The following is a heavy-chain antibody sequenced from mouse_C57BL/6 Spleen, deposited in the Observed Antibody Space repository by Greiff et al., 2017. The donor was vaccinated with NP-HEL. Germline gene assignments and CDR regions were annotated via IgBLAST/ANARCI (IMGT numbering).Heavy chain of an antibody. Sequence: QVQLQQSGAELVKPGASVKLSCKASGYTFTSYWMHWVKQRPGQGLEWIGMIHPNSGSTNYNEKFKSKATLTVDKSSSTAYMQLSSLTSEDSAVYNCARWGVTTVVGFDYWGQGTTLTVSS. CDR3: ARWGVTTVVGFDY. D-gene: IGHD1-1*01. CDR1: GYTFTSYW. CDR2: IHPNSGST. V-gene: IGHV1-64*01. J-gene: IGHJ2*01.